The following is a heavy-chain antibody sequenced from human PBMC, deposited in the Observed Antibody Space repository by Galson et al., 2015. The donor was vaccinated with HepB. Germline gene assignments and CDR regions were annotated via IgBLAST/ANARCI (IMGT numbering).Heavy chain of an antibody. D-gene: IGHD3-10*01. CDR3: AKDRDGFGARNFDY. Sequence: SLRLSCAASGFTFSSYAMNWVRQAPGKGLAWASGISISGNRAYYADFVKGRFTISRDNSKNTLFLQMNSLRADDTAVYYCAKDRDGFGARNFDYWGQGTLVTVSS. CDR2: ISISGNRA. CDR1: GFTFSSYA. V-gene: IGHV3-23*01. J-gene: IGHJ4*02.